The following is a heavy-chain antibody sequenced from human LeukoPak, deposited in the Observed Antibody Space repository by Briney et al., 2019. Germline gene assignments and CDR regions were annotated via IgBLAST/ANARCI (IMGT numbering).Heavy chain of an antibody. CDR3: TRDSRMNYYAS. Sequence: GGSLRLSCAASGFTFSSYSMNWVRQAPGKGLEWVSSISSSSSYMYYADSVKGRFTISRDNAKNSLYLQMNSLRAEDTAMYYCTRDSRMNYYASWGRGTLVTVSS. CDR2: ISSSSSYM. D-gene: IGHD3-3*01. J-gene: IGHJ5*02. V-gene: IGHV3-21*01. CDR1: GFTFSSYS.